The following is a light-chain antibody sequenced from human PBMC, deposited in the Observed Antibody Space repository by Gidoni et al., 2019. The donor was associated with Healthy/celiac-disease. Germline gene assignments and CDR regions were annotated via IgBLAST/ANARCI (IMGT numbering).Light chain of an antibody. Sequence: QSVLTQPPSASGTPGQGVTISCSGSSSNIGSNTVTWYQQLPGTAPKLLIYSNNQRPSGVPDRFSGSKSGTSASLAISGLQSEDEADYYCAAWDDSLNGPSVVFGGGTKLTVL. J-gene: IGLJ2*01. V-gene: IGLV1-44*01. CDR1: SSNIGSNT. CDR3: AAWDDSLNGPSVV. CDR2: SNN.